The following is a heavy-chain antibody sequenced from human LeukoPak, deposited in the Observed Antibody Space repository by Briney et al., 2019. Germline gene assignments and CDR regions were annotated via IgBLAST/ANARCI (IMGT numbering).Heavy chain of an antibody. CDR3: AKGWSYADY. CDR1: GFTFSNYG. V-gene: IGHV3-23*01. J-gene: IGHJ4*02. D-gene: IGHD2-8*01. Sequence: GGTLRLSCAASGFTFSNYGMNWVRQAPGKGLEWVSAISGSGGGTYYADSMKGRFTISRDNSKNTLYLQMNSLRAEDTAVYYCAKGWSYADYWGQGTLVTVSS. CDR2: ISGSGGGT.